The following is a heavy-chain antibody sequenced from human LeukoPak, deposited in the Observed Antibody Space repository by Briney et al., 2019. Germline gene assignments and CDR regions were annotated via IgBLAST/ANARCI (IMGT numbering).Heavy chain of an antibody. V-gene: IGHV4-30-2*01. CDR1: GGSISSGGYS. J-gene: IGHJ5*02. CDR3: ARSGAAYYDSSAWFDP. CDR2: IYHSGST. Sequence: SETLSLTCAGSGGSISSGGYSWSWIRQPPGKGLEWIGYIYHSGSTYYNPSLKSRVTISVDRSKNQFSLKLSSVTAADTAVYYCARSGAAYYDSSAWFDPWGQGTLVTVSS. D-gene: IGHD3-22*01.